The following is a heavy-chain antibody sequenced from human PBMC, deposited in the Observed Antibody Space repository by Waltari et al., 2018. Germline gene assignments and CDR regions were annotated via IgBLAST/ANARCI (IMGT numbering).Heavy chain of an antibody. CDR2: VNPNSGTT. D-gene: IGHD3-3*01. V-gene: IGHV1-8*02. CDR1: GYTFINYE. J-gene: IGHJ5*02. CDR3: ARGRDVFANFDYNWFDP. Sequence: QVQLVQTGAEVLRPGAAVKVSCQASGYTFINYEINWVRQAAGPRLEWMGWVNPNSGTTAYAQKFQGRISLTWDTFTRTAYMELSNLRSDDTAVFYCARGRDVFANFDYNWFDPWGQGTLVTVSS.